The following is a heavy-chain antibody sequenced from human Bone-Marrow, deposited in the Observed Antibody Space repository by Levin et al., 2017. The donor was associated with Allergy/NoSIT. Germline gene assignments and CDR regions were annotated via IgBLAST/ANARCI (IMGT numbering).Heavy chain of an antibody. Sequence: GESLKISCAASGFTFSSYGMHWVRQAPGKGLEWVAVISYDGSNKYYADSVKGRFTISRDNSKNTLYLQMNSLRAEDTAVYYCAKEGLRWLQFVYFDYWGQGTLVTVSS. CDR3: AKEGLRWLQFVYFDY. J-gene: IGHJ4*02. CDR1: GFTFSSYG. V-gene: IGHV3-30*18. CDR2: ISYDGSNK. D-gene: IGHD5-24*01.